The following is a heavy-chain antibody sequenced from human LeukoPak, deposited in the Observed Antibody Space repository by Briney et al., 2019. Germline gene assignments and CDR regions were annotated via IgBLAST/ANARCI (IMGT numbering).Heavy chain of an antibody. D-gene: IGHD2-15*01. CDR1: GGSISSHY. Sequence: KTSETLSLTCTVSGGSISSHYWSWIRQPPGKGLEWIGYIYYSGSTDYNPSLKGRVTIAVDTSKNQFSLKLSSVTAADTAVYYCARSILTSGGSCCWYYFDYWGQGTLVTVSS. V-gene: IGHV4-59*11. J-gene: IGHJ4*02. CDR2: IYYSGST. CDR3: ARSILTSGGSCCWYYFDY.